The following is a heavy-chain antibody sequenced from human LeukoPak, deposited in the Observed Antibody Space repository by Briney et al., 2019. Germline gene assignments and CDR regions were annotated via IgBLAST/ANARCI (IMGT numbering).Heavy chain of an antibody. CDR3: ASRDRGVETDY. CDR2: IIPIFGTA. J-gene: IGHJ4*02. D-gene: IGHD5-24*01. V-gene: IGHV1-69*01. CDR1: GGTFSSYA. Sequence: SVKVSCKASGGTFSSYAISWVRQAPGQGLEWMGGIIPIFGTANYAQKFQGRVTITADESTSTAYMELSSLRSGDTAVYYCASRDRGVETDYWGQGTLVTVSS.